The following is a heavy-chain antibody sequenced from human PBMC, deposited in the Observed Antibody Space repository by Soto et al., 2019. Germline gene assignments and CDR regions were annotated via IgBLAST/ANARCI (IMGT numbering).Heavy chain of an antibody. CDR2: IVVGSGNT. CDR3: AADAILGATSH. CDR1: GFTFTSSA. V-gene: IGHV1-58*01. J-gene: IGHJ4*02. D-gene: IGHD1-26*01. Sequence: QMQLVQSGPEVKKPGTSVKVSCKASGFTFTSSAVQWVRQARGQRLEWIGWIVVGSGNTNYAQKFQERVTITRDMSTSTAYMELSSLRSEDTAVYYCAADAILGATSHWGQGTLVTVSS.